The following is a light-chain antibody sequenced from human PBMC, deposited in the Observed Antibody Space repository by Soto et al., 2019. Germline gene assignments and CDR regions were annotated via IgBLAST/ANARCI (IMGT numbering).Light chain of an antibody. CDR3: LQDYNSPRT. J-gene: IGKJ1*01. CDR2: GAS. V-gene: IGKV1-6*01. CDR1: QDIRND. Sequence: AIQMTQSPSSLSASVGDRFTITCRASQDIRNDLGWYQQKPGKAPKLLIYGASNLHRGVPSRFSGSGSGTDFTLTISSLQPEDFAAYYGLQDYNSPRTFGKGTKVDIK.